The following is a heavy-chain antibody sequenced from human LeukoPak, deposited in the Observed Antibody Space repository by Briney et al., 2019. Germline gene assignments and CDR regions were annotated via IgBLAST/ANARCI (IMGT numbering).Heavy chain of an antibody. J-gene: IGHJ4*02. V-gene: IGHV3-7*02. CDR3: ARRGQRHYYDSSGYYSLDY. Sequence: PGGTPRLSCAASGFTFSSNWMTWVCQAPEKRQESVTNINHAGSEKYYVDSVKGRFTVSRDNPKNSLYLQMSGLRAEDTAVYCCARRGQRHYYDSSGYYSLDYWGQGTLVTVSS. CDR1: GFTFSSNW. D-gene: IGHD3-22*01. CDR2: INHAGSEK.